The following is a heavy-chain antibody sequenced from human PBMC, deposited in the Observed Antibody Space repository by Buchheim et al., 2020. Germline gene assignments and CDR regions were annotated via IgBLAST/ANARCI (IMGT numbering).Heavy chain of an antibody. J-gene: IGHJ6*03. D-gene: IGHD3-22*01. Sequence: VQLVESGGGVVQPGRSLRLSCAASGFTFSSYWMHWVRQAPGKGLVWVSRINSDGSSTSYADSVKGRFTISRDNAKNTLYLQMNSLRAEDTAVYYCASYYDSSGYYYGYYYYMDVWGKGTT. CDR2: INSDGSST. CDR3: ASYYDSSGYYYGYYYYMDV. CDR1: GFTFSSYW. V-gene: IGHV3-74*02.